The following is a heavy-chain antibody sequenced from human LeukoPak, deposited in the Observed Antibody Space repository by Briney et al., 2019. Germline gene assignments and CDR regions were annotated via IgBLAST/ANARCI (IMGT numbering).Heavy chain of an antibody. V-gene: IGHV1-69*13. Sequence: ASVKVSCKASGGTFSSYANSWVRQAPGQGLEWMGGIIPIFGTANYAQKFQGRVTITADESTSTAYMELSSLRSEDTAVYYCARGLRDGYNYPPLNFDYWGQGTLVTVSS. D-gene: IGHD5-24*01. J-gene: IGHJ4*02. CDR3: ARGLRDGYNYPPLNFDY. CDR1: GGTFSSYA. CDR2: IIPIFGTA.